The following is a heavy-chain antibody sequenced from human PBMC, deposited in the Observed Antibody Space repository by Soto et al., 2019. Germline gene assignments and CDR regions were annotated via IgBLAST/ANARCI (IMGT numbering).Heavy chain of an antibody. Sequence: EVQLVESGGGLVQPGGSLELSCAASGFTLSDYSMNWVRQAPGKGLEWISYISPKTGNTYYADSVTGRFVISRDKAKNSVSLQMNSLRDEDTAVYYCARSIYAYDYWGQGTLVSVSS. D-gene: IGHD4-17*01. CDR1: GFTLSDYS. CDR3: ARSIYAYDY. V-gene: IGHV3-48*02. CDR2: ISPKTGNT. J-gene: IGHJ4*02.